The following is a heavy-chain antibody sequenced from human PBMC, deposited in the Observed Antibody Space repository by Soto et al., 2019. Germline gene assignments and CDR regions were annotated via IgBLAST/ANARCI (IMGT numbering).Heavy chain of an antibody. CDR3: TTGLKQLWSIADGMDV. Sequence: SLRLSCAASGFTFSNAWMSWVRQAPGKGLEWVGRIKSKTDGGTTDYAAPVKGRFTISRDDSKNTLYLQMNSLKTEDTAVYYCTTGLKQLWSIADGMDVWGQGTTVTVSS. CDR1: GFTFSNAW. CDR2: IKSKTDGGTT. D-gene: IGHD5-18*01. J-gene: IGHJ6*02. V-gene: IGHV3-15*01.